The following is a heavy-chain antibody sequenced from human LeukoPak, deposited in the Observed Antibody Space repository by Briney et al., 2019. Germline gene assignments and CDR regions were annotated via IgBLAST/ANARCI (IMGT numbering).Heavy chain of an antibody. Sequence: GASVKVSCKASGYTFTSYYMHWVRQAPGQGLEWMGIINPSGGSTSYAQKSQGRVTMTRDTSTSTVYMELSRLKSDDTAVYYCARRPGSSPHLGPYYFDYWGQGTLVTVSS. CDR2: INPSGGST. CDR3: ARRPGSSPHLGPYYFDY. V-gene: IGHV1-46*01. CDR1: GYTFTSYY. D-gene: IGHD1-1*01. J-gene: IGHJ4*02.